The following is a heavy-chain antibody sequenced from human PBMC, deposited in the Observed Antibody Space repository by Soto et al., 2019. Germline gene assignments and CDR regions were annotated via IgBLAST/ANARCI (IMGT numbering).Heavy chain of an antibody. V-gene: IGHV1-46*01. CDR1: GYTFTSYY. CDR3: ARSPLRYFDWLFGSGMDV. J-gene: IGHJ6*02. CDR2: INPSGGST. D-gene: IGHD3-9*01. Sequence: ASVKVSCKASGYTFTSYYMHWVRQAPGQGLEWMGIINPSGGSTSYAQKFQGRVTMTRDTSTSTVYMELSSLRSEDTAVYYCARSPLRYFDWLFGSGMDVWGQGTTVTVSS.